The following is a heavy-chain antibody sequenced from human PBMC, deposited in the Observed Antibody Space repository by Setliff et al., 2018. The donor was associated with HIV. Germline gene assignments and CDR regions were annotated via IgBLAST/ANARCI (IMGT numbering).Heavy chain of an antibody. CDR2: INTKTAYP. J-gene: IGHJ4*02. V-gene: IGHV7-4-1*02. Sequence: ASVKVSCKASGYTFNIYAINWVRQAPGQGLEWMGWINTKTAYPMYARDFTGHFVFSLDTSLTTAFLQINSLKAGDTAMYYCAKVGDDADGLDYWGQGTMVTVSS. CDR3: AKVGDDADGLDY. D-gene: IGHD3-16*01. CDR1: GYTFNIYA.